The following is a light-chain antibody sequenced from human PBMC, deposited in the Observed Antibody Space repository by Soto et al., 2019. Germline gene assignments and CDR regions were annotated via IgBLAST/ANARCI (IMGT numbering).Light chain of an antibody. V-gene: IGKV3-15*01. CDR2: GAS. CDR1: QSVSSN. Sequence: EIVMTQSPATLSVSPGERATLSCRASQSVSSNLAWYQQKPGQAPRLLIYGASTRATGIPARFSGSGSGTEFTLTISSLQSEDFAVYYCQKYDTARTFGQGTKVEI. J-gene: IGKJ1*01. CDR3: QKYDTART.